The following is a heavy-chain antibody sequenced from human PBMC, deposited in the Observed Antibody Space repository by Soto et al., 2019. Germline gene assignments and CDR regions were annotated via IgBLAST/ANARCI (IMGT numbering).Heavy chain of an antibody. J-gene: IGHJ4*02. CDR3: ARGPPRITMIVVVINDY. D-gene: IGHD3-22*01. CDR2: INPNSGGT. CDR1: GYTFTGYY. Sequence: QVQLVQSGAEVKKPGASVKVSCKASGYTFTGYYMHWVRQAPGQGLEWMGWINPNSGGTNYAQKFQGRVTMTRDTSISTAYMELSRLRSDDTAVYYCARGPPRITMIVVVINDYWGQGTLVTVSS. V-gene: IGHV1-2*02.